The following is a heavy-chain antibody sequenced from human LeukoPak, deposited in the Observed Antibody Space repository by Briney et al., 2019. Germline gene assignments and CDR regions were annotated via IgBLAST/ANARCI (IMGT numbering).Heavy chain of an antibody. CDR3: AELGITMIGGV. CDR2: ISTSGSTK. J-gene: IGHJ6*04. Sequence: GGSLRLSCAASGFTFSSYEMNWVRQAPGKGLEWVSYISTSGSTKYYADSVKGRFTISRDNSKNTLYLQMNSLRAEDTAMYYCAELGITMIGGVWGKGTTVTISS. CDR1: GFTFSSYE. D-gene: IGHD3-10*02. V-gene: IGHV3-48*03.